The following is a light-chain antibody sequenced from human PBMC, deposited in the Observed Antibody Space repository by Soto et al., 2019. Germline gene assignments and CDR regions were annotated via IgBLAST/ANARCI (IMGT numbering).Light chain of an antibody. Sequence: DIQLTQSPSFLSASVGDRVTITCRASQGISNYLAWYQQKAGKAPNLLINAASTLQSGFPSRFSGSGSGTEFTLTISRLQPEDFATYCCQQLDSYPITFGQGTRLEIK. CDR3: QQLDSYPIT. CDR1: QGISNY. J-gene: IGKJ5*01. V-gene: IGKV1-9*01. CDR2: AAS.